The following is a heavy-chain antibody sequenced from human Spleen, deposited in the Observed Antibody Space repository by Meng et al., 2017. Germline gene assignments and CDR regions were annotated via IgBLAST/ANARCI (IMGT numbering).Heavy chain of an antibody. CDR3: AKHSSNWYY. CDR2: ISGSGSST. V-gene: IGHV3-23*04. Sequence: VQLVESGGGVVQPGGSLRLSCAASGFTFSSNAMSWVRQAPGKGLEWVSGISGSGSSTYYADSVRGRFTISRDNSKNTLYLQMNSLRADDTAVYYCAKHSSNWYYWGQGTLVTISS. D-gene: IGHD6-13*01. CDR1: GFTFSSNA. J-gene: IGHJ4*02.